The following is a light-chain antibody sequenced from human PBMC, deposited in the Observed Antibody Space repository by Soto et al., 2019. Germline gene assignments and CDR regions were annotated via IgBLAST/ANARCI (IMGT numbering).Light chain of an antibody. J-gene: IGKJ1*01. CDR2: DAS. CDR1: QSVSGSH. Sequence: EIVLTQSPGTLSLSPGERATLSCRARQSVSGSHLAWYQQKPGQSPRLLIYDASSRATGIPDRFSGSGSGTDFTLTISRLEPEDFAVYYCQQYATRPWTFGQGTKVESK. CDR3: QQYATRPWT. V-gene: IGKV3-20*01.